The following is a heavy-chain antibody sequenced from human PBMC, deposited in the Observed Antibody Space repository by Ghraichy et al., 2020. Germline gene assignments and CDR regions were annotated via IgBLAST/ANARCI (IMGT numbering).Heavy chain of an antibody. CDR2: ISGDGTYS. V-gene: IGHV3-74*01. Sequence: GGSLRLSCAASGFTFSNDWMDWVRHAPGKGLVWVSRISGDGTYSDYADSVKGRFTISRDNAKNTLFLQMHSLRAEDTAVYYCARDTSEAGQTFDHWGQGTLVTVSS. J-gene: IGHJ4*02. CDR3: ARDTSEAGQTFDH. CDR1: GFTFSNDW. D-gene: IGHD6-13*01.